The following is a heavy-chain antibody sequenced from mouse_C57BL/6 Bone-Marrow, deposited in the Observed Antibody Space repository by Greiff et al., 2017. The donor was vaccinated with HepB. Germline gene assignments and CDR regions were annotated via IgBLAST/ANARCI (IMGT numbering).Heavy chain of an antibody. Sequence: VQLKESGPGLVKPSQSLSLTCSVTGYSITSGYYWNWIRQFPGNKLEWMGYISYDGSNNYNPSLKNRISITRDTSKNQFFLKLNSVTTEDTATYYCARDPSPVITTVVATRDWYFDVWGTGTTVTVSS. V-gene: IGHV3-6*01. CDR2: ISYDGSN. J-gene: IGHJ1*03. CDR1: GYSITSGYY. D-gene: IGHD1-1*01. CDR3: ARDPSPVITTVVATRDWYFDV.